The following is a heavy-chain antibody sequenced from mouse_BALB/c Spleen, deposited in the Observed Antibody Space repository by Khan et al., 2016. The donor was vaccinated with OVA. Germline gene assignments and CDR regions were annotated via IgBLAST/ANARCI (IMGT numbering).Heavy chain of an antibody. CDR2: INPYNGDT. CDR1: GYSFTDYT. D-gene: IGHD3-2*02. V-gene: IGHV1-18*01. Sequence: VQLQQSGPELVKPGASMKISCKASGYSFTDYTMNWVMQSHGKILEWIGLINPYNGDTKYNQKFKDKATITVDRSSSTAYMELLSLTPEDSAIYYCVRGGSLYWGQGTTLTVST. J-gene: IGHJ2*01. CDR3: VRGGSLY.